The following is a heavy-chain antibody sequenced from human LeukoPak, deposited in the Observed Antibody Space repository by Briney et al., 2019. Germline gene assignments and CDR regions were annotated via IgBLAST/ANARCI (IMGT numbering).Heavy chain of an antibody. CDR1: GFTFSSYA. Sequence: GGSLRLSCAASGFTFSSYAMSWVRQAPGKGLEWVSAISGSGGSTYYADSVTGRFIISRDNSKNTLFLQMDSLRAEDTAVYFCANYFPEKWFDPWGQGTLVTVSS. J-gene: IGHJ5*02. D-gene: IGHD3-9*01. CDR3: ANYFPEKWFDP. CDR2: ISGSGGST. V-gene: IGHV3-23*01.